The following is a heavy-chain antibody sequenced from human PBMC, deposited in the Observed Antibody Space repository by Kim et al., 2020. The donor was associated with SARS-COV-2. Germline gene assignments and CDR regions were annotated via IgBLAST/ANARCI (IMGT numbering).Heavy chain of an antibody. D-gene: IGHD3-10*01. Sequence: SETLSLTCAVYGGSFSGYYWSWVRQPPGKCLEWLGESHQSGSCNYNQSLKSRVSISTDTSKNQFSLRLNSGTAADTAVYYCARGPYYGGSVTSYYMDVWGKGITVTVSS. V-gene: IGHV4-34*01. CDR3: ARGPYYGGSVTSYYMDV. CDR2: SHQSGSC. CDR1: GGSFSGYY. J-gene: IGHJ6*03.